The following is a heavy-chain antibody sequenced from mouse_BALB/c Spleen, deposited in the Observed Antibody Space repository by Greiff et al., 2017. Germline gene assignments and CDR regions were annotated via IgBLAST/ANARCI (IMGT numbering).Heavy chain of an antibody. D-gene: IGHD1-1*01. J-gene: IGHJ3*01. Sequence: QVQLQQPGAELVKPGASVKLSCKASGYTFTSYWMHWVKQRPGQGLEWIGEINPSNGRTNYNEKFKSKATLTVDKSSSTAYMQLSSLTSEDSAVYYCARGDYGSPWFAYWGQGTLVTVSA. CDR3: ARGDYGSPWFAY. V-gene: IGHV1S81*02. CDR1: GYTFTSYW. CDR2: INPSNGRT.